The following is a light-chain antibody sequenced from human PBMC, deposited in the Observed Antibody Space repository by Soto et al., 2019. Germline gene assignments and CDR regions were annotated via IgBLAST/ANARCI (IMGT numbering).Light chain of an antibody. J-gene: IGLJ1*01. V-gene: IGLV2-23*01. CDR1: SSDVGNYNL. CDR3: CSYAGSSTYV. Sequence: QSALTQPASVSGSPGQSITVSCTGTSSDVGNYNLVSWYQQHPGKAPKLMIYEDNKRPSGVSNRFSGSKSGNTASLTISGLQAEDEADYYCCSYAGSSTYVFGTGTKVTVL. CDR2: EDN.